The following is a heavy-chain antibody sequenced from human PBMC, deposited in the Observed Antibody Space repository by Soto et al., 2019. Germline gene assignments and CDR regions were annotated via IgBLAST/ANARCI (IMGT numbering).Heavy chain of an antibody. Sequence: PSETLSLTCTVSGGSISSSYWSWIRQPPGKGLEWLAYIYDDGGTNYNPSLKSRVTISLDTSKNQFSLKLSSVTAADTAVYYCARPARQDTVAGDYWGQGTLVTVSS. J-gene: IGHJ4*02. V-gene: IGHV4-59*08. CDR1: GGSISSSY. D-gene: IGHD5-12*01. CDR3: ARPARQDTVAGDY. CDR2: IYDDGGT.